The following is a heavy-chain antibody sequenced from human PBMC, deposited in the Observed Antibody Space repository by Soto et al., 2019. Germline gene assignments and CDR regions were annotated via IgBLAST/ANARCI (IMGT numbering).Heavy chain of an antibody. D-gene: IGHD6-13*01. CDR3: ARDRISDSSSWYGGNYYYYGMDV. V-gene: IGHV3-33*01. CDR1: GFTFSSYG. J-gene: IGHJ6*02. CDR2: IWYDGSNK. Sequence: GGSLRLSCAASGFTFSSYGMHWVRQAPGKGLEWVAVIWYDGSNKYYADSVKGRFTISRDNSKNTLYLQMNSLRAEDTAVYYCARDRISDSSSWYGGNYYYYGMDVWGQGTTVTVSS.